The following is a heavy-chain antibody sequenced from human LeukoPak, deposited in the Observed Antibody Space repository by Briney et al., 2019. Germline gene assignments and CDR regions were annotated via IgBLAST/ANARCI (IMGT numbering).Heavy chain of an antibody. CDR3: ARVVVAARAIDF. V-gene: IGHV4-61*02. CDR2: IYTSGST. D-gene: IGHD2-15*01. J-gene: IGHJ4*02. Sequence: GRIYTSGSTNYNPSLKSRVTISVETSKNQFSLRLTSATAADTAVYYCARVVVAARAIDFWGQGTLVTVSS.